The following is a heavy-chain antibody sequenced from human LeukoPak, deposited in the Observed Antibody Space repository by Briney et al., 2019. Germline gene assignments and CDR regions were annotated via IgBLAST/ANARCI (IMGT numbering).Heavy chain of an antibody. CDR3: ARVAGNWFDP. J-gene: IGHJ5*02. CDR1: GFTLSDYY. V-gene: IGHV3-11*01. Sequence: GGSLRLSCAASGFTLSDYYMSWIRQAPGKGLEWVSGISWNSGSIGYADSVKGRFTISRDNSKNTLYLQMNSLRAEDTAVYYCARVAGNWFDPWGQGTLVTVSS. CDR2: ISWNSGSI.